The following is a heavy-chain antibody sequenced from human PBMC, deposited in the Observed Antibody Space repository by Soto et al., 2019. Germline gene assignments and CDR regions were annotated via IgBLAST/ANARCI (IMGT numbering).Heavy chain of an antibody. CDR2: TYYRSKWYN. V-gene: IGHV6-1*01. CDR3: ARGYYYDSSGYYFVGYYYYGMDV. Sequence: SQTLSLTCAISGDSVSSNSAAWNWIRQSPSRGLEWLGRTYYRSKWYNDYAVSVKSRITINPDTSKNQFSLQLNSVTPEDTAVHYCARGYYYDSSGYYFVGYYYYGMDVWGQGTTVTVSS. CDR1: GDSVSSNSAA. D-gene: IGHD3-22*01. J-gene: IGHJ6*02.